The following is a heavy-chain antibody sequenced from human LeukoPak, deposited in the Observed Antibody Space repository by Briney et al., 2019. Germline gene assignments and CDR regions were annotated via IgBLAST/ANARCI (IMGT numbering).Heavy chain of an antibody. D-gene: IGHD5-24*01. CDR2: IIPIFGTA. V-gene: IGHV1-69*13. CDR1: GGTFSSYA. Sequence: SVKVSCKASGGTFSSYAISWVRQAPGQGLEWMGGIIPIFGTANYAQKFQGRVTITADESTSTAYMELNSLRTGDTAVDYCSKTCGRRGGYKDHYYYIDLWGKGTTVTISS. CDR3: SKTCGRRGGYKDHYYYIDL. J-gene: IGHJ6*03.